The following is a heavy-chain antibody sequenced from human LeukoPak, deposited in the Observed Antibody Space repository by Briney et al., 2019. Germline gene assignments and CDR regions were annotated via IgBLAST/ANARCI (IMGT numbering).Heavy chain of an antibody. D-gene: IGHD2-15*01. J-gene: IGHJ4*02. CDR3: ARHGASNYCSGGSCYSDVFDY. V-gene: IGHV4-39*01. CDR2: IYYSGST. CDR1: GGSISSSSYY. Sequence: SETLSLTCTVSGGSISSSSYYWGWIRQPPGKGPEWIGSIYYSGSTYYNPSLKSRVTISVDTSKNQFSLKLSSVTAADTAVYYCARHGASNYCSGGSCYSDVFDYWGQGTLVTVSS.